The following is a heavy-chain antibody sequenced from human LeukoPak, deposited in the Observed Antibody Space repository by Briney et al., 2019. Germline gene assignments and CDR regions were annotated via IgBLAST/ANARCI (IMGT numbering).Heavy chain of an antibody. J-gene: IGHJ4*02. CDR1: GFTFSSYW. V-gene: IGHV3-7*01. CDR3: ARDRKWLAMYYFDY. CDR2: IKQDGSEK. D-gene: IGHD6-19*01. Sequence: GGSLRLSCAASGFTFSSYWMSWVRQAPGKGLEWVANIKQDGSEKYYVDSVKGQFTISRDNAKNSLYLQMNSLRAEDTAVYYCARDRKWLAMYYFDYWGQGTLVTVSS.